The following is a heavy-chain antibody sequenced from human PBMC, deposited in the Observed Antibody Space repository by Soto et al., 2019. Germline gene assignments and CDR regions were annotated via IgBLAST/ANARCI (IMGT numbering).Heavy chain of an antibody. CDR1: GYTFTSYY. CDR2: INPSGGST. V-gene: IGHV1-46*01. CDR3: ATDRGYCSGDSCYGGPADY. Sequence: QVQLVQSGAEVKKPGASVKVSCKASGYTFTSYYMHWVRQAPGQGLEWVGIINPSGGSTSYAQKCQGRVTMTRDTSTSTVYMELSSLGSEDTAVDYCATDRGYCSGDSCYGGPADYWGQGTLVTVSS. D-gene: IGHD2-15*01. J-gene: IGHJ4*02.